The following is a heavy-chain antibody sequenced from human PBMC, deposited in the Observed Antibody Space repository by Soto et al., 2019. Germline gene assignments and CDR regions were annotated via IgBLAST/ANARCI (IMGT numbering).Heavy chain of an antibody. J-gene: IGHJ6*02. V-gene: IGHV1-18*01. CDR1: GYTFTSYG. D-gene: IGHD5-18*01. CDR2: ISAYNGNT. CDR3: ASRDDTAKVRTIPRRAYYYGMDI. Sequence: QVQLVQSGAEVKKPGASVKVSCKASGYTFTSYGISWVRQAPGQGLEWMGWISAYNGNTNYAQKLQGRVTVTTDPSTGTAYTDLRSRRTDDTAVYYCASRDDTAKVRTIPRRAYYYGMDIWGQGTTVTVSS.